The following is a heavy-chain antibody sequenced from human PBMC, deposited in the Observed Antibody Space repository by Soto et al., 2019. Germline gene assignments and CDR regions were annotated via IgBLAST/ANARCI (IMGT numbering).Heavy chain of an antibody. Sequence: PGESLKISCKGSGYSFTSYWIGWVRQMPGKGLEWFGIIYPGDSDTRYSPSLQGQVTISADKSISTAYLQWSSLKASDTAMYYCARRASPGYSYGYCYYYMDVWGKGTTVTVSS. V-gene: IGHV5-51*01. J-gene: IGHJ6*03. CDR1: GYSFTSYW. CDR3: ARRASPGYSYGYCYYYMDV. D-gene: IGHD5-18*01. CDR2: IYPGDSDT.